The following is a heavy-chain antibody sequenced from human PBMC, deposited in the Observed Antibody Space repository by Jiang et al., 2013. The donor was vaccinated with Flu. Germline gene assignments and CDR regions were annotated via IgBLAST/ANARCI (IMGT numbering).Heavy chain of an antibody. CDR2: ISYEGSNK. D-gene: IGHD4-17*01. V-gene: IGHV3-30*07. J-gene: IGHJ4*02. CDR1: GFTFSFYT. CDR3: AKGTTVTTINDY. Sequence: VQLLESGGGVVQPGRSLRASCAASGFTFSFYTMHWVRQAPGKGLEWVAIISYEGSNKYYADSVKGRFTISRDNSKNTLYLQMNSLRVEDTAIYYCAKGTTVTTINDYWGQGTLVTVSS.